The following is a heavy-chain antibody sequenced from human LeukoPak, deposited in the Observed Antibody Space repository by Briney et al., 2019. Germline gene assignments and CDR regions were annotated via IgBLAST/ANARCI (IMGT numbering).Heavy chain of an antibody. CDR2: IYPADSDT. Sequence: ESLKISCKGSGFSFTNYWIGWVRQMPEKGLEWMGIIYPADSDTRYSPSFQGQVTISADKSISTAYLQWSSLKASDTAMYFCARLSTAVSPTYGFDIWGQGTLLTVSS. J-gene: IGHJ3*02. V-gene: IGHV5-51*01. CDR1: GFSFTNYW. D-gene: IGHD5/OR15-5a*01. CDR3: ARLSTAVSPTYGFDI.